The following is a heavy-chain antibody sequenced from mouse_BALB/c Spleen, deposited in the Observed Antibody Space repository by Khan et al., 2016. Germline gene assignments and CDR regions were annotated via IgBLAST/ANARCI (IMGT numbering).Heavy chain of an antibody. D-gene: IGHD2-4*01. CDR2: IYPGDGDT. Sequence: QVQLQQSGAELARPGASVKLSCKASGYTFTSYWMQWVKQRPGQGLEWIGAIYPGDGDTRYTQKFKGKATLTADKSSSTAYMQLSSLASEDSAVYYGARGNGYYDYDYWGQGTTLTVSS. CDR3: ARGNGYYDYDY. J-gene: IGHJ2*01. V-gene: IGHV1-87*01. CDR1: GYTFTSYW.